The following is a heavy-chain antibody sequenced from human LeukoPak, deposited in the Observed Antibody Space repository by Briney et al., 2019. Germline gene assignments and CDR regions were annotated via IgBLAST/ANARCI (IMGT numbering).Heavy chain of an antibody. D-gene: IGHD1-1*01. Sequence: SETLSLTCTISSASVSSYYWSWIRQPPGRGLEWIGYIYHSGSTNYNPSLKSRVTISLDTSKNQFSLKLSSVTAADTAVYYCARPSGMGPAFDIWGQGTMVTVSS. CDR3: ARPSGMGPAFDI. CDR1: SASVSSYY. J-gene: IGHJ3*02. CDR2: IYHSGST. V-gene: IGHV4-59*08.